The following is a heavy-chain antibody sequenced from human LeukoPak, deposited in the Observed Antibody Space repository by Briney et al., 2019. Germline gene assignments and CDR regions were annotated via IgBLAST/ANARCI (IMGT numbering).Heavy chain of an antibody. V-gene: IGHV3-23*01. D-gene: IGHD6-13*01. CDR1: GFTFSSYA. CDR2: ISGSGGST. CDR3: ARGGYIAAAGS. Sequence: GGSLRLSCAASGFTFSSYAMSWVRQAPGKGLEWDSAISGSGGSTYYADSVKGRFTISRDNSKNTLYLQMNSLRAEDTAVYYCARGGYIAAAGSWGQGTLVTVSS. J-gene: IGHJ4*02.